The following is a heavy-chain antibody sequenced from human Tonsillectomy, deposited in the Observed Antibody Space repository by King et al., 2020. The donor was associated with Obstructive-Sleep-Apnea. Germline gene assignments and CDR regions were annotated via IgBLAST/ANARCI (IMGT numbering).Heavy chain of an antibody. CDR2: IYYSVTT. D-gene: IGHD3-22*01. CDR1: GGSITSSSYY. CDR3: ARDSTGYTPLDY. Sequence: QLQESGPGLVKPSETLSLTCTVSGGSITSSSYYWVWNRQPPGKGLEWIGSIYYSVTTYYNPSLKSRVTMSVDTSKNQSSLRLTSLTAADPAVYYCARDSTGYTPLDYWGQGTLVTVSS. V-gene: IGHV4-39*07. J-gene: IGHJ4*02.